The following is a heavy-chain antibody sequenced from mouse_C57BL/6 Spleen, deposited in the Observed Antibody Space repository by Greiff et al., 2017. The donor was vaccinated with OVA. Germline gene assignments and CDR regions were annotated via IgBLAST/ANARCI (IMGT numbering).Heavy chain of an antibody. D-gene: IGHD3-2*02. CDR3: ARGVEAQEYYFDY. V-gene: IGHV1-63*01. Sequence: QVQLKESGAELVRPGTSVKMSCKASGYTFTNYWIGWAEQRPGHGLEWIGDIYPGGGYTNYNEEFKGKATLTADKSSSTAYMQFSSLTSEDSAIYYCARGVEAQEYYFDYWGQGTTLTVSS. J-gene: IGHJ2*01. CDR1: GYTFTNYW. CDR2: IYPGGGYT.